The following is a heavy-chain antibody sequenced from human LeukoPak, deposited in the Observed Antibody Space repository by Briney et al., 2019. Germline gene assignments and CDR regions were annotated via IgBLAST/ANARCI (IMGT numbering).Heavy chain of an antibody. CDR3: ARAGKPMAGKYYFDF. Sequence: GGSLRLSCAASGFTVSTNYMCWVRQDPGKGLEWVSIIHPDGYTHYADSVKGRFTISRGNSKNTLFLQMDSLRAEDTAVYYRARAGKPMAGKYYFDFWGQGTLVTVSS. CDR1: GFTVSTNY. D-gene: IGHD6-19*01. CDR2: IHPDGYT. V-gene: IGHV3-53*01. J-gene: IGHJ4*02.